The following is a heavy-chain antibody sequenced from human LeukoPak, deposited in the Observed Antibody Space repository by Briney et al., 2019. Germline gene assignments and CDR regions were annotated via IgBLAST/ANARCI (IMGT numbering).Heavy chain of an antibody. Sequence: SETLSLTCTVSGYSISSGYYWGWIRQPPGKGLEWIGSIYHSGSTYYNPSLKSRVTISIDTSKSQFSLNLSSVTAADTAVYYCAREHYDILTGYLYYFDYWGQGTLVTVSS. CDR3: AREHYDILTGYLYYFDY. J-gene: IGHJ4*02. CDR2: IYHSGST. CDR1: GYSISSGYY. D-gene: IGHD3-9*01. V-gene: IGHV4-38-2*02.